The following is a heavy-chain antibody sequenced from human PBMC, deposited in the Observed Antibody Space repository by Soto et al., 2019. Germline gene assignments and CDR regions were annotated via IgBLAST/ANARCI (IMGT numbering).Heavy chain of an antibody. CDR2: ISSSSSYI. J-gene: IGHJ5*02. D-gene: IGHD3-22*01. Sequence: LRLSCAASGFTFSSYSMNWVRQAPGKGLEWVSSISSSSSYIYYADSVKGRFTISRDNAKNSLYLQMNSLRAEDTAVYYCASAYYYDSSGSGTFNWFDPWGQGTLVTVSS. V-gene: IGHV3-21*01. CDR3: ASAYYYDSSGSGTFNWFDP. CDR1: GFTFSSYS.